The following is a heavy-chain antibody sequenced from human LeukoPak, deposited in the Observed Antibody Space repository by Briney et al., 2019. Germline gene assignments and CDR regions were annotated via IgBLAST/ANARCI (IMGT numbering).Heavy chain of an antibody. D-gene: IGHD6-19*01. V-gene: IGHV4-34*01. CDR1: GGSFSGYY. CDR3: ARDTAVAGTDY. CDR2: INHSGST. J-gene: IGHJ4*02. Sequence: SETLSITCAVYGGSFSGYYWSWIRQPPGKGLEWIGEINHSGSTNYNPSLKSRVTISVDTSKNQFSLKLSSVTAADTAVYYCARDTAVAGTDYWGQGTLVTVSS.